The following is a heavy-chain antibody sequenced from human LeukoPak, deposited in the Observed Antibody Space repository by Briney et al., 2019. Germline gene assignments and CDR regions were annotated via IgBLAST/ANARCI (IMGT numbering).Heavy chain of an antibody. Sequence: SVKVSCKASGGTFSIYAISWVRQAPGQGLEWMGGIIPIFGTVNYAQKFQGRVTITADESTSTAYMELSSLRSEDTAVYYCAHSSGYYFGYWGQGTLVTVSS. CDR2: IIPIFGTV. CDR3: AHSSGYYFGY. D-gene: IGHD3-22*01. V-gene: IGHV1-69*13. CDR1: GGTFSIYA. J-gene: IGHJ4*02.